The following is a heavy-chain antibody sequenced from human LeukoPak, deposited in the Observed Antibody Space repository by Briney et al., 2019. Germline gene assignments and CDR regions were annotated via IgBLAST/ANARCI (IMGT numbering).Heavy chain of an antibody. CDR3: ARSYDFHYRGGIDY. V-gene: IGHV1-2*02. Sequence: EASVKVSCKASGYTFTGYYMHWVRQAPGQGLEWMGWINPNSGGTNYAQKFQGRVTMTRDTSISTAYMELSRLRSDDTAVYYCARSYDFHYRGGIDYWGQGTLVTVSS. D-gene: IGHD5-12*01. CDR1: GYTFTGYY. J-gene: IGHJ4*02. CDR2: INPNSGGT.